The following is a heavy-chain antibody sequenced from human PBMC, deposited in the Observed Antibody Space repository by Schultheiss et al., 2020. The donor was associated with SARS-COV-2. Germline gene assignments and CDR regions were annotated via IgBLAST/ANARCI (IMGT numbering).Heavy chain of an antibody. J-gene: IGHJ4*02. CDR1: GFTFSSYA. V-gene: IGHV3-23*01. D-gene: IGHD6-13*01. CDR2: TSRDETSV. Sequence: GESLKISCAASGFTFSSYAMSWVRQAPGKGLEWLSYTSRDETSVHYAESVKGRFTISRDNSKNTLYLQMNSLRAEDTAVYYCAREGAAAAPDYWGQGTLVTVSS. CDR3: AREGAAAAPDY.